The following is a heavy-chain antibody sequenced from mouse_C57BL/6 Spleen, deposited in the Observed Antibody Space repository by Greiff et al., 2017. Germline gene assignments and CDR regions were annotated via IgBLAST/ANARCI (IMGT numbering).Heavy chain of an antibody. Sequence: EVKLVESGPGLVKPSQSLSLTCSVTGYSITSGYYWNWIRQFPGNKLEWMGYISYDGSNNYNPSLKNRISITRDTSKNQFFLKLNSVTTEDTATYYCARGDYFYYFDYWGQGTTLTVSS. CDR2: ISYDGSN. D-gene: IGHD2-4*01. V-gene: IGHV3-6*01. CDR1: GYSITSGYY. J-gene: IGHJ2*01. CDR3: ARGDYFYYFDY.